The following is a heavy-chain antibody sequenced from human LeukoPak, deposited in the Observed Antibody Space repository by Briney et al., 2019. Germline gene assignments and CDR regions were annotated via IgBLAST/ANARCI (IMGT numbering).Heavy chain of an antibody. Sequence: GGSLRLSCAASGFTFSSYAMSWVRQAPGKGLEWVSGVSGSGGSTYYADSVKGRFTISRDNSKNTLYLQMNSLRAEDTAVYYCAKGSGYSYGYDYYYYMDVWGKGTTVTVSS. CDR1: GFTFSSYA. CDR2: VSGSGGST. V-gene: IGHV3-23*01. CDR3: AKGSGYSYGYDYYYYMDV. D-gene: IGHD5-18*01. J-gene: IGHJ6*03.